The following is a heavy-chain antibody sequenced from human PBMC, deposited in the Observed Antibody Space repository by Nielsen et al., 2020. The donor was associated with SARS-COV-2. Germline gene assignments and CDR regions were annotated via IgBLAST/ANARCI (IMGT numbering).Heavy chain of an antibody. CDR3: AAYCSSTSCYMEYYYYYGMDV. V-gene: IGHV1-8*01. D-gene: IGHD2-2*02. CDR1: GYTFTSYD. Sequence: ASVKVSCKASGYTFTSYDINWVRPATGQGLEWMGWMNPNSGNTGYAQKFQGRVTMTRNTSISTAYMELSSLRSEDTAVYYCAAYCSSTSCYMEYYYYYGMDVWGQGTTVTVSS. J-gene: IGHJ6*02. CDR2: MNPNSGNT.